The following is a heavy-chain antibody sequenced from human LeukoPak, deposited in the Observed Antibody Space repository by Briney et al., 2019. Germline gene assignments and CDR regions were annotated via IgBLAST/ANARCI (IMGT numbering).Heavy chain of an antibody. Sequence: GGSLRLSCATSGFTFSTYSMNWVRQAPGKGLEWVSYISSGSTTIYYRDSVKGRFTISRDNAKNSLYLQMNSLRAEDTAVYYCARGPDTNYGYFHHWGQGTLVTVSS. V-gene: IGHV3-48*01. CDR1: GFTFSTYS. D-gene: IGHD4-11*01. CDR2: ISSGSTTI. CDR3: ARGPDTNYGYFHH. J-gene: IGHJ1*01.